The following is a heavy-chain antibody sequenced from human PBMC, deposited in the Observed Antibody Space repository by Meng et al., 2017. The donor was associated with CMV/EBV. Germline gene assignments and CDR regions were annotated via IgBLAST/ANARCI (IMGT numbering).Heavy chain of an antibody. D-gene: IGHD3-16*01. Sequence: GQLVGFGWGLFLPWGSLRLSCGVSGLSMRFFWMHWVRQVPGKGLEWLSRIDENGSSVSYADSVRGRFTISRDDAKNTLFLQMNSLRVEDTAVYYCARGLEEGLGWEMGYWGHGTLVTVSS. CDR3: ARGLEEGLGWEMGY. CDR1: GLSMRFFW. CDR2: IDENGSSV. J-gene: IGHJ4*01. V-gene: IGHV3-74*01.